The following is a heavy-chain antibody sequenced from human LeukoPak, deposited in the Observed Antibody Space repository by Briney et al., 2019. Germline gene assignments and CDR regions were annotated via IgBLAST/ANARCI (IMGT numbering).Heavy chain of an antibody. J-gene: IGHJ6*03. Sequence: GASVKVSCKASGYTFTGYYMHWVRQAPGQGLEWMGWINPNSGGTNYAQKFQGRVTMTRDTSISTAYMELSRLRSDDTAVYYCARGGMVRGVITGYYYYYMDVWGKGTTVTVSS. CDR3: ARGGMVRGVITGYYYYYMDV. V-gene: IGHV1-2*02. D-gene: IGHD3-10*01. CDR1: GYTFTGYY. CDR2: INPNSGGT.